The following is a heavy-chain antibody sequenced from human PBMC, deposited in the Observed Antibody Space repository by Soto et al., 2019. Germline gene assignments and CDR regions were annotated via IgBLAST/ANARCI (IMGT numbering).Heavy chain of an antibody. CDR2: IYLNDDK. D-gene: IGHD3-10*01. V-gene: IGHV2-5*01. J-gene: IGHJ4*02. Sequence: QITWKESGPTLVKPTKNLTLTYTFSGFSLSTSGVGVGWILQSPGKALEWLALIYLNDDKRYSPYLKSRLSITKDTSKTPVVLTMPNMDPVDTATYYCAHSPPGSVPMVRVVIILSYYFDYWGQGTLVTVSS. CDR3: AHSPPGSVPMVRVVIILSYYFDY. CDR1: GFSLSTSGVG.